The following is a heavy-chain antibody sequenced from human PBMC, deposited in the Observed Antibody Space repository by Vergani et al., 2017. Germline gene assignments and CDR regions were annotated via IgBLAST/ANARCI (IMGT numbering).Heavy chain of an antibody. V-gene: IGHV1-2*02. CDR1: GYTFTGYY. J-gene: IGHJ5*02. Sequence: QVQLVQSGAEVKKPGASVKVSCKASGYTFTGYYMHWVRQAPGQGLEWMGWINPNSGGTNYAQKFQGRVTMTRDTSISTAYMELSRLRSDDTAVYYCAREAHGVKLYSSSLLDKNNWFDPWGQGTLVTVSS. CDR2: INPNSGGT. D-gene: IGHD6-13*01. CDR3: AREAHGVKLYSSSLLDKNNWFDP.